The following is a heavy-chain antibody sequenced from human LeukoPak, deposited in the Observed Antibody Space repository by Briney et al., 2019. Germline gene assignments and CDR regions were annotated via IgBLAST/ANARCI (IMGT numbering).Heavy chain of an antibody. V-gene: IGHV3-23*01. J-gene: IGHJ4*02. CDR2: ISGGGDTT. CDR3: ARASGPFDY. Sequence: GGSLRLSCAASGFTFSDYAMNWVRQAPGKGLEWVSGISGGGDTTYYADSVKGHFTISRDNSKNTLYLQMDSLRAEDTAVYYCARASGPFDYWGQGTLVTVSS. D-gene: IGHD6-19*01. CDR1: GFTFSDYA.